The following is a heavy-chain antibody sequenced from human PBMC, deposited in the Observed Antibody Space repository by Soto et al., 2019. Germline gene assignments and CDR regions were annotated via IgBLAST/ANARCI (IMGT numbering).Heavy chain of an antibody. J-gene: IGHJ1*01. CDR1: GFTVSSNY. Sequence: HPGGSLRLSCAASGFTVSSNYMSWVRQAPGKGLEWVSVIYSGGSTYYADSVKGRFTISRDNSENTLYLQMNSLRAEDTAVYYCAKDLKAGDRRRQWGQDTLVTVSS. CDR3: AKDLKAGDRRRQ. V-gene: IGHV3-66*01. D-gene: IGHD2-21*02. CDR2: IYSGGST.